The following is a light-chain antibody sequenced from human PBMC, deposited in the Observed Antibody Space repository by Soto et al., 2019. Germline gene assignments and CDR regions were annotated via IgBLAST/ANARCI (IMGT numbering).Light chain of an antibody. CDR1: QGISSY. V-gene: IGKV1-9*01. J-gene: IGKJ4*01. Sequence: DIQLTQSPSFLSASVGDRVTITCRASQGISSYLAWYQQKPGKAPKLLIYAASTLQTGVPSRFSGSGSGTEFTLTISSLQPDDFATYYCQQLNSYPLTFGGGTKVAIK. CDR3: QQLNSYPLT. CDR2: AAS.